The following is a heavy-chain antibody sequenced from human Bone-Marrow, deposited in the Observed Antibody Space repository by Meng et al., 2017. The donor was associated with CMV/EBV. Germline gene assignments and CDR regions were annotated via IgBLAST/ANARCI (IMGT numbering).Heavy chain of an antibody. J-gene: IGHJ4*02. CDR3: AKVRSSSTRLAYFDY. Sequence: SGFTFSKAWMKWVREAPGKGLEWVSAISGSGGSTYYADSVKGRFTISRDNSKNTLYLQMNSLRAEDTAVYYCAKVRSSSTRLAYFDYWGQGTLVTVSS. V-gene: IGHV3-23*01. D-gene: IGHD2-2*01. CDR1: GFTFSKAW. CDR2: ISGSGGST.